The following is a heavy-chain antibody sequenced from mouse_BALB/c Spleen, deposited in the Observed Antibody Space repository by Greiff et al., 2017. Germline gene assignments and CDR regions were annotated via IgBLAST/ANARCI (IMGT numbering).Heavy chain of an antibody. D-gene: IGHD3-1*01. CDR1: GYTFTSYV. CDR3: ARTARATGGYFDY. Sequence: VQLQQSGPELVKPGASVKMSCKASGYTFTSYVMHWVKQKPGQGLEWIGYINPYNDGTKYNEKFKGKATLTSDKSSSTAYMELSSLTSEDSAVYYCARTARATGGYFDYWGQGTTLTVSS. V-gene: IGHV1-14*01. CDR2: INPYNDGT. J-gene: IGHJ2*01.